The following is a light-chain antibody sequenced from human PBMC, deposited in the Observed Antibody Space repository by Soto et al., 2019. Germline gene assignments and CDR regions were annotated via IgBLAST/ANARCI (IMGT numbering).Light chain of an antibody. CDR3: QQYNDWPPELT. V-gene: IGKV3-15*01. Sequence: EIVLAQSPSTLSVSPGERATLSCRASQSIGTNLAWYQQRPGQAPRLLIHGASTRATGGPARFSGSGSGTEFTLIISSLQSEDSAVYYCQQYNDWPPELTFGGGTEVEIK. CDR1: QSIGTN. CDR2: GAS. J-gene: IGKJ4*01.